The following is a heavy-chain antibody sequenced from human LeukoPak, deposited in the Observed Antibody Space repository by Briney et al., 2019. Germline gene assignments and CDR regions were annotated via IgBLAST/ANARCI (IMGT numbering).Heavy chain of an antibody. Sequence: GGSLRLSCAASEFSVGSNYMTWVRQAPGKGLEWVSLIYSGGSTYYADSVKGRFTISRDNAKNSLYLQMNSLRAEDTALYYCARHYYYMDVWGKGTTVTVSS. V-gene: IGHV3-66*04. CDR1: EFSVGSNY. CDR3: ARHYYYMDV. CDR2: IYSGGST. J-gene: IGHJ6*03.